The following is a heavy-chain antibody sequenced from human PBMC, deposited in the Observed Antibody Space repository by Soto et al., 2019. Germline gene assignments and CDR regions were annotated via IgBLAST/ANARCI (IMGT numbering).Heavy chain of an antibody. J-gene: IGHJ6*02. Sequence: ESGGGLIQPGGSLRLSCAASGFTVSSNYMSWVRQAPGKGLEWVSVIYSGGSTYYADSVKGRFTISRDNSKNTLYLQMNSLRAEDTAVYYFARDRTPYYYYGMDVWGQGTTVTVSS. CDR1: GFTVSSNY. V-gene: IGHV3-53*01. CDR3: ARDRTPYYYYGMDV. D-gene: IGHD2-15*01. CDR2: IYSGGST.